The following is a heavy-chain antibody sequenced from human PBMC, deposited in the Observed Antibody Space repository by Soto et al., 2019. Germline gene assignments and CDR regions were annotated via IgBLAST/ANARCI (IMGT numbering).Heavy chain of an antibody. D-gene: IGHD7-27*01. Sequence: QVQLQESAPGLVKPSDTLSLTCIVSGDSVTSGSYYWTWLRQPPGKGLEWIGYVSYTGRTKYNPSLQSRVTISVDTSKNDFSLNLSSVTAADTAVYFCAREWGLLPYYVMNVWGHGTAVTVSS. CDR3: AREWGLLPYYVMNV. CDR1: GDSVTSGSYY. CDR2: VSYTGRT. J-gene: IGHJ6*02. V-gene: IGHV4-61*03.